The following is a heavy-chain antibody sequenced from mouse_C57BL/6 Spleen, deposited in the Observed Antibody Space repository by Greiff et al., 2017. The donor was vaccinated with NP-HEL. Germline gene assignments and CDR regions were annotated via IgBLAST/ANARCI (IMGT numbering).Heavy chain of an antibody. D-gene: IGHD2-1*01. J-gene: IGHJ1*03. CDR1: GYAFSSSW. V-gene: IGHV1-82*01. CDR3: ARSLDGNYWYFDV. Sequence: VQLQQSGPELVKPGASVKISCKASGYAFSSSWMNWVKQRPGKGLEWIGRIYPGDGDTNYNGKFKGKGTLTADKSSSTAYMQLSSLTSEDSAVYCCARSLDGNYWYFDVWGTGTTVTVSS. CDR2: IYPGDGDT.